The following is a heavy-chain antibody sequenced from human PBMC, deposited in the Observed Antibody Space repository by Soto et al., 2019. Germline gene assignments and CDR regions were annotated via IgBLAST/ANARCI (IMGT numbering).Heavy chain of an antibody. CDR1: GYSFTSYW. Sequence: GGSLKISCKGSGYSFTSYWIGRVRQMPGKGLEWMGIIYPGASDTRYSPSFQGQVTISADKSISTAYLQWSSLKASDTAMYYCARSCGGDQLLKFHSYYYMDVWGKGTTVTVSS. CDR3: ARSCGGDQLLKFHSYYYMDV. D-gene: IGHD2-2*01. V-gene: IGHV5-51*01. CDR2: IYPGASDT. J-gene: IGHJ6*03.